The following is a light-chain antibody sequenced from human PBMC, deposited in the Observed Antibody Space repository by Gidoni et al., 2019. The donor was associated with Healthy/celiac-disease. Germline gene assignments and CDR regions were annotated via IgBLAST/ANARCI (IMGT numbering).Light chain of an antibody. CDR1: SSDVGGYNY. Sequence: QSALTQPPSASGSPGQPVTISCPGTSSDVGGYNYVSWYQQPPGKAPTLMIYAVSKRPSGVTDRFSGSKSGNTASLTVSGLQAEDEADYYCSSYAGSNNVVFGGGTKLTVL. V-gene: IGLV2-8*01. J-gene: IGLJ2*01. CDR3: SSYAGSNNVV. CDR2: AVS.